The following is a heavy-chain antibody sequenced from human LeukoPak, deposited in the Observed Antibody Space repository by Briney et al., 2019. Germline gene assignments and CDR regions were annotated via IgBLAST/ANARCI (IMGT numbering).Heavy chain of an antibody. D-gene: IGHD3-16*01. CDR1: GGSISSSYYY. CDR3: ARAALLMITFGGVSRFDP. V-gene: IGHV4-39*01. J-gene: IGHJ5*02. Sequence: SETLSLTCTVSGGSISSSYYYWGWIRQPPGKGLEWIGSIYYSGSTYYNPSLKSRVTISVDTSKNQFSLKLRSVTAADTAVYYCARAALLMITFGGVSRFDPWGQGTLVTVSS. CDR2: IYYSGST.